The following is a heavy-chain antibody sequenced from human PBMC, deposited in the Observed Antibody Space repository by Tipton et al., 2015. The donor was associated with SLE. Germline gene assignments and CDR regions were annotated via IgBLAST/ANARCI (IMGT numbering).Heavy chain of an antibody. Sequence: LRLSCAVYGGSFSSYYWSWIRQPPGKGLEWIGYIYYSGSTNYNPSLKSRVTISVDTSKNQFSLKLSSVTAADTAVYYCAAKGKEVIASFDYWGQGTLVTVSS. J-gene: IGHJ4*02. D-gene: IGHD2-21*01. V-gene: IGHV4-59*01. CDR2: IYYSGST. CDR3: AAKGKEVIASFDY. CDR1: GGSFSSYY.